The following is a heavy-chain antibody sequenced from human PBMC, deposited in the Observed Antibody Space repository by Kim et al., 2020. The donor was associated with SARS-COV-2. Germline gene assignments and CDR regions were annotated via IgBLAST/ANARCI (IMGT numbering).Heavy chain of an antibody. CDR1: GFTFSSYA. D-gene: IGHD1-26*01. CDR2: ISYDGSNK. CDR3: ARDGGDTTTDGPHGRIYYYYGMDV. Sequence: GGSLRLSCAASGFTFSSYAMHWVRQAPGKGLEWVAVISYDGSNKYYADSVKGRFTISRDNSKNTLYLQMNSLRAEDTAVYYCARDGGDTTTDGPHGRIYYYYGMDVWGQGTTVTVSS. V-gene: IGHV3-30-3*01. J-gene: IGHJ6*02.